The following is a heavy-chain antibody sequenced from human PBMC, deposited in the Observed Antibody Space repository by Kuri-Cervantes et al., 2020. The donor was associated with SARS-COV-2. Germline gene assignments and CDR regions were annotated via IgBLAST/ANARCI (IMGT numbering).Heavy chain of an antibody. CDR2: ISSSSSYI. CDR3: ARDRAGYCSSNSCFRRYDSSGYSIL. Sequence: GGSLRLSCAASGFTFSSYSRNWVRQAPGKGLEWVSSISSSSSYIYYADSVKGRFTISRDNAKNSLYLQRHSLRAEDTAVYYCARDRAGYCSSNSCFRRYDSSGYSILWGQGTLVTVSS. V-gene: IGHV3-21*01. J-gene: IGHJ4*02. D-gene: IGHD2-2*01. CDR1: GFTFSSYS.